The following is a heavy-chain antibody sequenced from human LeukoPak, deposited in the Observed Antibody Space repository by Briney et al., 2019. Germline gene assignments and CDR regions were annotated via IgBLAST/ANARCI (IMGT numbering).Heavy chain of an antibody. CDR3: ARALGWASSGPIDY. V-gene: IGHV3-64*01. D-gene: IGHD3-22*01. Sequence: GGSLRLSCKASGFTFNNYALHWVRQAPGKGLEYVSAISTDGGSTYYGNSVGGRFTISRDNSKNTLYLQMGSLRVEDMAVYYCARALGWASSGPIDYWGQGTLVGVSS. CDR1: GFTFNNYA. CDR2: ISTDGGST. J-gene: IGHJ4*02.